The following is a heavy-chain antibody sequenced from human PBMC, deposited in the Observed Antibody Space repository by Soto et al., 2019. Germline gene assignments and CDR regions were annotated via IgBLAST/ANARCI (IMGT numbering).Heavy chain of an antibody. D-gene: IGHD4-17*01. J-gene: IGHJ2*01. CDR3: ARAATVTDWYFDL. Sequence: QVQLQESGPGLVKPSETLSLTCTVSGGSISSYYWSWIRQPPGKGLEWIGYIYYSGSTNYNPSLKSRVTISVDTSKNQFSLKLSSVTAADTAVYYCARAATVTDWYFDLWGRGTLVTVSS. CDR2: IYYSGST. CDR1: GGSISSYY. V-gene: IGHV4-59*01.